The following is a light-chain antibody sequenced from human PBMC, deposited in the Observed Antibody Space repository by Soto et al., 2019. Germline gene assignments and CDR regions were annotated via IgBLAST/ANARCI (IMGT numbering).Light chain of an antibody. CDR2: KAS. J-gene: IGKJ1*01. Sequence: DIQMTQSPSTLSASIGDRVTITCRASQSITSWLAWYQQKPGKAPKLLIYKASNSESGVPSRFSGSGSGTDFTLTISSLQPDDFATYYCQQYNTYPTFGQGTKVEFK. CDR1: QSITSW. CDR3: QQYNTYPT. V-gene: IGKV1-5*03.